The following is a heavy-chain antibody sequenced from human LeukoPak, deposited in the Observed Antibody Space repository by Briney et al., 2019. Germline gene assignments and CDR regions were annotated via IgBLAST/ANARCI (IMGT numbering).Heavy chain of an antibody. CDR2: ISGSGGHT. V-gene: IGHV3-23*01. CDR1: GFTFSSYA. J-gene: IGHJ3*02. D-gene: IGHD6-19*01. CDR3: ARERALIAVAGTKDAFDI. Sequence: TGGFLRLSCAASGFTFSSYAINWVRQAPGKGLEWVSAISGSGGHTYYADSMKGRFTISRDNSKNTVYLQMNSLRAEDTAVYYCARERALIAVAGTKDAFDIWGQGTMVTVSS.